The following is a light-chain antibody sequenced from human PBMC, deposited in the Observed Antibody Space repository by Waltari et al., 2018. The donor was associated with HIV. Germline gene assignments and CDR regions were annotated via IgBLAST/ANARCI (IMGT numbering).Light chain of an antibody. J-gene: IGLJ2*01. CDR1: SGDVGGYNF. Sequence: QSALTQPASVSGSPGPSLTISCTGTSGDVGGYNFVSWYQKHPGKAPKLIIYNVNSRPSGVSIRFSGSRSANTASLTISGLQAEDEADYFCSSYTSSGPRYVLFGGGTRLTVL. CDR2: NVN. V-gene: IGLV2-14*03. CDR3: SSYTSSGPRYVL.